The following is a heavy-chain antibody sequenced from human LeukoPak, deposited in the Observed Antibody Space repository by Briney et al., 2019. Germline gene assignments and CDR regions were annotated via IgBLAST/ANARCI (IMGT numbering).Heavy chain of an antibody. CDR1: GFTFSSYS. V-gene: IGHV3-21*01. D-gene: IGHD3-22*01. Sequence: GGSLRLSCAASGFTFSSYSMNWVRQAPGKGLEWVSSISSSSSYIYYADSVKGRFTISRDNAKNSLYLQMNSPRAEDTAVYYCARESVYYYDSSGPLLPLDYWGQGTLVTVSS. CDR3: ARESVYYYDSSGPLLPLDY. J-gene: IGHJ4*02. CDR2: ISSSSSYI.